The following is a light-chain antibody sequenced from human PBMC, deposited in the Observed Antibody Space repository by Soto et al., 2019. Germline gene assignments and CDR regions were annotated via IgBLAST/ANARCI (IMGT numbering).Light chain of an antibody. J-gene: IGLJ3*02. CDR2: SNT. V-gene: IGLV1-44*01. CDR1: SSNIGSHT. Sequence: QSVLTQPPSASGTPGQTIAISCSGGSSNIGSHTVNWYQQLPGTAPRLLIYSNTQRPSGVPDRFSGSKSGNTASLTISGLQADDEAYYYCTSYTTSSTGVFGGGTKLTVL. CDR3: TSYTTSSTGV.